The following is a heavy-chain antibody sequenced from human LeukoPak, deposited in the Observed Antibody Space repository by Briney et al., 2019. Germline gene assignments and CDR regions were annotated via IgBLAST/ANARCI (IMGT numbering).Heavy chain of an antibody. D-gene: IGHD2-2*02. CDR2: ISRSGRNT. CDR3: ARDAPCTTSTCYKQVDS. V-gene: IGHV3-48*03. CDR1: GFTLIRHE. Sequence: GGSLRLSCAASGFTLIRHEMNWVRQAPGKGLEWVSFISRSGRNTDYADSVRGRFTISRDDAKNSLYLQLNSLRADDTAVYYCARDAPCTTSTCYKQVDSWGQGTLVTASS. J-gene: IGHJ4*02.